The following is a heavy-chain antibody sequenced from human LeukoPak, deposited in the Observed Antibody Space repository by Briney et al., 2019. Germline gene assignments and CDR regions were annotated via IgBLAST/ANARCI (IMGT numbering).Heavy chain of an antibody. V-gene: IGHV4-34*01. D-gene: IGHD5-24*01. Sequence: SETLALSCAVYGGSFSGYFWSWIRQPPGKGLEWIGEIDHSGSTNYNPSLKSRVTMSVDTSKNQFSLKLSSVTAADTAVYYCVRGLRDSYKLPNYYPDSWGQGTLVTVSS. CDR2: IDHSGST. CDR3: VRGLRDSYKLPNYYPDS. J-gene: IGHJ4*02. CDR1: GGSFSGYF.